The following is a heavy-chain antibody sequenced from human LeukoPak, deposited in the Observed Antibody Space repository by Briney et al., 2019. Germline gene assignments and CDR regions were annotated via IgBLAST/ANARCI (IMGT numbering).Heavy chain of an antibody. Sequence: AASVKVSCTASGYTFTSYYMHGVRQAPGQGLEWMGIINPSGGSTSYAQKFQGRVTMTRDTSTSTVYMELSSLRSEDTAVYYCARVDTAMGNDYWGQGSLVTVSS. CDR2: INPSGGST. CDR3: ARVDTAMGNDY. V-gene: IGHV1-46*01. J-gene: IGHJ4*02. CDR1: GYTFTSYY. D-gene: IGHD5-18*01.